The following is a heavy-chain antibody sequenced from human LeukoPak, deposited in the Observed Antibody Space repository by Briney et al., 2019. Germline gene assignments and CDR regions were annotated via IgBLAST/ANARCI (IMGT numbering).Heavy chain of an antibody. V-gene: IGHV3-21*01. D-gene: IGHD4-23*01. CDR1: GFTLSSYA. Sequence: GESLRLSCTVSGFTLSSYAMNWVRRAPGQGLEWVSSIRSSSSDIYYTDSVKGRFTISRDNAKNSLYLQMNSLRAEDTAVYYCVTDYGGSSGAFDIWGHGTMVTVSS. CDR3: VTDYGGSSGAFDI. CDR2: IRSSSSDI. J-gene: IGHJ3*02.